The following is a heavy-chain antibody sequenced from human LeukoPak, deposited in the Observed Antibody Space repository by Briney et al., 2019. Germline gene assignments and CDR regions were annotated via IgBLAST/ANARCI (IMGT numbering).Heavy chain of an antibody. CDR3: ARKDSSPRTFDY. V-gene: IGHV3-7*01. Sequence: GGSLRLSCAASGISFSNYWMSWVRQAPGKGLEWVANIKEDGSEKNYVDSVKGRFTIFRDNAKNSLYLQMNSLRAEDTAVYYCARKDSSPRTFDYWGQGTLVTVSS. D-gene: IGHD3-22*01. CDR1: GISFSNYW. J-gene: IGHJ4*02. CDR2: IKEDGSEK.